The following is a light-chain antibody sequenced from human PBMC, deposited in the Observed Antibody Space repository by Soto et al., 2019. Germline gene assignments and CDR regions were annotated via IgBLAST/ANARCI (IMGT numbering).Light chain of an antibody. CDR1: SSDVGGYNF. CDR2: EVS. Sequence: QSVLTQPASVSGSPGQSITISCTGTSSDVGGYNFVSWYRQHPGKAPKLMIYEVSNRPSGVSDRFSGSKSGNTASLTISGLQAEDEAAYYCSSYTSSSPRVFGGGTKLTVL. J-gene: IGLJ2*01. CDR3: SSYTSSSPRV. V-gene: IGLV2-14*01.